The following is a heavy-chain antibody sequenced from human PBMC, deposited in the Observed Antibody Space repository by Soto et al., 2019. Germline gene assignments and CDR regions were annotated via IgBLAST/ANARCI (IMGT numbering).Heavy chain of an antibody. CDR3: AKVSRKGSAIDFDY. J-gene: IGHJ4*02. D-gene: IGHD3-10*01. CDR2: VNPNNGHT. Sequence: QVQLVQSGAELKKPGASVKVSCKASGYTFSNYDMNWVRQATGQGPEWIGWVNPNNGHTGYAQKFQGRLTLTTDISTTTAYMELTSLRSEDTAIYYYAKVSRKGSAIDFDYWGQGNLITVSS. V-gene: IGHV1-8*01. CDR1: GYTFSNYD.